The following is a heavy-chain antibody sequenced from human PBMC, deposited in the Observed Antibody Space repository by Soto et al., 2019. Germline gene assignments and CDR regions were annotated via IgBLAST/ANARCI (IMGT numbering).Heavy chain of an antibody. CDR1: GFTFDDYA. CDR2: ISWNSGSI. Sequence: EVQLVESGGGLVQPGRSLRLSCAASGFTFDDYAMHWVRQAPGKGLEWVSGISWNSGSIGYADSVKGRFTISRDNAKNSLYLQMNSLRAEDTALYYCARAPLGYCSGGSCPPYGMDVWGQGTTVTVSS. D-gene: IGHD2-15*01. V-gene: IGHV3-9*01. CDR3: ARAPLGYCSGGSCPPYGMDV. J-gene: IGHJ6*02.